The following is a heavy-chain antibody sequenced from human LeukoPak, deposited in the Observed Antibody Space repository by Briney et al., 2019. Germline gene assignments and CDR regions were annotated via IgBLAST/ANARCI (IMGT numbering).Heavy chain of an antibody. CDR3: ARAYSSSWYDSGLFDP. V-gene: IGHV4-4*07. Sequence: SETLSLTCTVSGGSISSYYWSWIRQPAGKGLEWIGRIYTGGSTKYNPSLKSRVTMSVDTSKNQFSLKLSSVTAADTAVYYCARAYSSSWYDSGLFDPWGQGTLVTVSS. J-gene: IGHJ5*02. CDR2: IYTGGST. CDR1: GGSISSYY. D-gene: IGHD6-13*01.